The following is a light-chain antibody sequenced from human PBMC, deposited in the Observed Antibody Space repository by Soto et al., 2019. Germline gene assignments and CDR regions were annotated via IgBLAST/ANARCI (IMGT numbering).Light chain of an antibody. CDR3: QQYYDWLTWT. J-gene: IGKJ1*01. Sequence: IQMTQSPSSLSASVGDRVTITCQASQDISNYLNWYQQKPGKAPKLLLYDASNLEKGVPSRFSGSGSGTDFTLPISSLQSEDFAIYYCQQYYDWLTWTFGQGTKVDIK. CDR1: QDISNY. V-gene: IGKV1-33*01. CDR2: DAS.